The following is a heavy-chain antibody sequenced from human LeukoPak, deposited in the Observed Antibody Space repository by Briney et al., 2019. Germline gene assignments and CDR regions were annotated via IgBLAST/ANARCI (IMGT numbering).Heavy chain of an antibody. V-gene: IGHV1-18*04. D-gene: IGHD2-2*01. CDR1: GYSFTTYG. CDR3: AGSLGYCTSNVCYLKY. Sequence: ASVKVSCKTSGYSFTTYGMSWVRQAPGQGLEWMGWISGNNGDTKSAQKLQGRVTLSTDTYTNTAYMELRSLRSDDTAVYYCAGSLGYCTSNVCYLKYWGQGTLVTVSS. J-gene: IGHJ4*02. CDR2: ISGNNGDT.